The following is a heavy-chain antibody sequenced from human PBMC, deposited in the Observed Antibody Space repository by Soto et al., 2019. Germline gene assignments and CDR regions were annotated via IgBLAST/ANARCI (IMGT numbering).Heavy chain of an antibody. J-gene: IGHJ4*02. D-gene: IGHD3-3*01. V-gene: IGHV1-69*01. CDR3: ARVFPDGWVEPGVVRGYLDT. Sequence: QVQLVQSGAEVKEPGSAVKVSCKAPADSFSSYGISWVRQAPGQGLEWMGGIIPIFGTTNYAEKCQGRVTITADECTNTGYMELSSLRSEDTALYYCARVFPDGWVEPGVVRGYLDTWGRGTLVTVSS. CDR2: IIPIFGTT. CDR1: ADSFSSYG.